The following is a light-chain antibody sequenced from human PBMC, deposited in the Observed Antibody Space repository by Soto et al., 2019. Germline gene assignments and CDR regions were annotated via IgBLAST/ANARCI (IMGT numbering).Light chain of an antibody. J-gene: IGKJ1*01. CDR3: QHYNGYPWT. CDR1: QGVNNY. CDR2: AAS. V-gene: IGKV1-16*01. Sequence: DIQLVQSPSSLSASVGGRVTITCRASQGVNNYLAWFQQKPGKAPQSLIYAASTLRTGVPSRFSGSGYGTDFILTIDSLHPEDFATYYCQHYNGYPWTFGQGTTVDVK.